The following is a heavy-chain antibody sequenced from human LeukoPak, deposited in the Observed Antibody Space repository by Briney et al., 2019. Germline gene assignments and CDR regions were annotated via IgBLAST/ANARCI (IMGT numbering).Heavy chain of an antibody. V-gene: IGHV4-4*07. Sequence: SETLSLTCTVSGGSISGYYWSWIRQPAGKGLEWIGRIYSSGSTDYDPSLKSRVTMSVDTSKSQFSLKLNSVTAADTAVYYCARGETGGTRQLASYHWGQGTLVTVSS. D-gene: IGHD1-1*01. CDR3: ARGETGGTRQLASYH. J-gene: IGHJ5*02. CDR1: GGSISGYY. CDR2: IYSSGST.